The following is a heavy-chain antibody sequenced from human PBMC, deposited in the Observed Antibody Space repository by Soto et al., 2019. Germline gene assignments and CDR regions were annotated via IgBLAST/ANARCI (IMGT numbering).Heavy chain of an antibody. J-gene: IGHJ3*02. V-gene: IGHV4-30-4*01. Sequence: SETLSLTCTVSGGSISSGDYYWSWIRQPPGKGLEWIGYIYYSGSTYYNPSLKSRVTISVDTSKNQFSLKLSSVTAADTAVYYCARVVVVAATHGDGAFDIWGQGTMVTVSS. CDR2: IYYSGST. CDR1: GGSISSGDYY. D-gene: IGHD2-15*01. CDR3: ARVVVVAATHGDGAFDI.